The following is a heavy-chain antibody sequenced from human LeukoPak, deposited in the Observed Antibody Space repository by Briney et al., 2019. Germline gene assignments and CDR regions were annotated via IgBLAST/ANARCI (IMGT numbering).Heavy chain of an antibody. CDR1: GFNFGDYA. Sequence: GGSLRLSCTTSGFNFGDYAMNWVRQAPGKGLEWVSYISSSSSTIYYADSVKGRFTISRDNAKNSLYLQMNSLRAEDTAVYYCCNYYGSGNFDYWGQGTLVTVSP. D-gene: IGHD3-10*01. CDR2: ISSSSSTI. J-gene: IGHJ4*02. V-gene: IGHV3-48*01. CDR3: CNYYGSGNFDY.